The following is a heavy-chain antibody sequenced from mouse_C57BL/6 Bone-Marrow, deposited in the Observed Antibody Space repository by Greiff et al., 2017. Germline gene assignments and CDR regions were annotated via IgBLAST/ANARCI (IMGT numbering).Heavy chain of an antibody. CDR1: GYTFTSYW. V-gene: IGHV1-52*01. CDR3: ARAGNYCSRYYFAY. CDR2: IHPSDSDT. D-gene: IGHD1-1*01. J-gene: IGHJ2*01. Sequence: QVQLQQPGAELVRPGSSVKLSCKASGYTFTSYWMHWVKQRPVQGLEWIGNIHPSDSDTHYNQKFKDKATLTVDKSSSTAYMQLRSLTSEDSAVDYCARAGNYCSRYYFAYWGQGTPLTVSA.